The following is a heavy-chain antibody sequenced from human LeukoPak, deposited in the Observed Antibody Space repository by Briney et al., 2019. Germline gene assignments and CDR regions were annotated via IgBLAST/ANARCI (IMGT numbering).Heavy chain of an antibody. CDR2: IYPRDGST. V-gene: IGHV1-46*01. Sequence: ASVKVSCKASGYTFTSYYMHWVRQAPGQGLEWMGMIYPRDGSTSYAQKFQGRVTVTGDTSTGTVHMELSGLRSEDTDVYYCARDQEGFDYWGQGTLVTVSS. CDR3: ARDQEGFDY. CDR1: GYTFTSYY. J-gene: IGHJ4*02.